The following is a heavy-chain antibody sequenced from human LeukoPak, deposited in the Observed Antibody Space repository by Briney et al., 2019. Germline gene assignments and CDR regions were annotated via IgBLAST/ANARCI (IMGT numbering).Heavy chain of an antibody. CDR3: ARHGRYRNGWLFDY. J-gene: IGHJ4*02. V-gene: IGHV5-51*01. CDR2: IYPGDSDS. Sequence: GESLKISCQGSGYSFTSYWIAWVRQMPGKGLEWMGIIYPGDSDSRYSPSFQGQVTISADKSITTAYLQWRSLKASDTAVYYCARHGRYRNGWLFDYWGQGTVVTVSS. D-gene: IGHD6-19*01. CDR1: GYSFTSYW.